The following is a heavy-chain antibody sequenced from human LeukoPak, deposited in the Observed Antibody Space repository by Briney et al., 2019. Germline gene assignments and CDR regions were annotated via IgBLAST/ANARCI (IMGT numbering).Heavy chain of an antibody. V-gene: IGHV5-51*01. J-gene: IGHJ6*02. Sequence: GESLKISCKGSGYSFTSYWIGWVRQMPGKGLEWMGIIHPGDSDTRYSPSFQGQVTISADKSISTAYQQWSSLKASDTAMYYCARRNYYYGMDVWGQGTTVTVSS. CDR2: IHPGDSDT. CDR3: ARRNYYYGMDV. CDR1: GYSFTSYW.